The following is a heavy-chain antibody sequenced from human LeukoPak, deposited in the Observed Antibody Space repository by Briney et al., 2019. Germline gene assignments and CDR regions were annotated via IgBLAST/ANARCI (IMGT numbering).Heavy chain of an antibody. CDR3: ARDLGPYSSSWFNKGY. V-gene: IGHV4-4*07. CDR2: IYTSGST. CDR1: GGSISSYY. D-gene: IGHD6-13*01. J-gene: IGHJ4*02. Sequence: SETLSLTCTVSGGSISSYYWSWIRQPAGKGLEWIGRIYTSGSTNYNPSLKSRVTMSVDTSKNQFSLKLSSVTAADTAVYYCARDLGPYSSSWFNKGYWGQGTLVTVSS.